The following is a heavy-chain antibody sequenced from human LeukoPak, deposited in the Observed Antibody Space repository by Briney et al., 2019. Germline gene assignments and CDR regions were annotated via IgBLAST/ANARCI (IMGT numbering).Heavy chain of an antibody. J-gene: IGHJ6*03. D-gene: IGHD2-2*01. CDR1: GYSISSGYF. CDR3: ARGVVPAARGGYYYYYYMDV. V-gene: IGHV4-38-2*02. CDR2: IHHSGSI. Sequence: SETLSLTCTVSGYSISSGYFWGWIRQPPGKGLEWIGHIHHSGSIHYNSSLKSRVTISMDRSENQVSLKLNSVTAADTAMYYCARGVVPAARGGYYYYYYMDVWGKGTTVTVSS.